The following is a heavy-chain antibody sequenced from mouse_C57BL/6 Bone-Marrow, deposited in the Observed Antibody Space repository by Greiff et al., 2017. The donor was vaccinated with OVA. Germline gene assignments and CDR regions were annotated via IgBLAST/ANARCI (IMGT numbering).Heavy chain of an antibody. J-gene: IGHJ4*01. D-gene: IGHD2-1*01. CDR2: IWSGGST. CDR3: ARTSGNYGYYYAMDY. CDR1: GFSLTSYG. V-gene: IGHV2-2*01. Sequence: QVQLQQPGPGLVQPSQCLSITCTVSGFSLTSYGVHWVRQSPGKGLEWLGVIWSGGSTAYNAAFISRLSISKDNSKGQVFFKMNSLQADDTAIYYCARTSGNYGYYYAMDYWGQGTSVTVSS.